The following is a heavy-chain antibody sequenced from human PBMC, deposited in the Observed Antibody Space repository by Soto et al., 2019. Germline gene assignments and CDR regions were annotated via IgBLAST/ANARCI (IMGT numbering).Heavy chain of an antibody. CDR3: ARIQSRPSMDMHF. Sequence: SQTLSLTCALSGDSVSSNSAAWNWIRQSPSRGLEWLGRTYYRSKWYYGYAVSVKSRITIKPDTSKNQFSLQLNSVPPEDTAAYYCARIQSRPSMDMHFWGQASTVTLSS. CDR1: GDSVSSNSAA. D-gene: IGHD1-1*01. CDR2: TYYRSKWYY. V-gene: IGHV6-1*01. J-gene: IGHJ6*02.